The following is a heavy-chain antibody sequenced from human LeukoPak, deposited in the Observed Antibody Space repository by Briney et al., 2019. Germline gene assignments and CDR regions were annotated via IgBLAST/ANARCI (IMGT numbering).Heavy chain of an antibody. CDR1: GGSISSSSYY. CDR3: ATHGGGWFDP. J-gene: IGHJ5*02. D-gene: IGHD3-10*01. V-gene: IGHV4-39*01. Sequence: SETLSLTCTVSGGSISSSSYYWGWIRQPPGKGLEWIGSIYYSGSTYYNPSLKSRVTISVDTSKNQFSLKLSSVTAADTAVYYCATHGGGWFDPWGQGTLVTVSS. CDR2: IYYSGST.